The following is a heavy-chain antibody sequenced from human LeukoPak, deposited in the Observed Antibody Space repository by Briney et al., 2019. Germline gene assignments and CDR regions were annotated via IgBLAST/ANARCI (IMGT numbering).Heavy chain of an antibody. CDR3: ARDRSLGEQLEFDY. Sequence: WETLSLTCTVSGGSISSSSCYWGWIRQPPGKGLEWIGSIYYSGSTYYNPSLKSRVTISVDTSKNQSSLKLSSVTASDTAVYYCARDRSLGEQLEFDYWGQGTLVTVSS. V-gene: IGHV4-39*02. CDR2: IYYSGST. CDR1: GGSISSSSCY. J-gene: IGHJ4*02. D-gene: IGHD6-13*01.